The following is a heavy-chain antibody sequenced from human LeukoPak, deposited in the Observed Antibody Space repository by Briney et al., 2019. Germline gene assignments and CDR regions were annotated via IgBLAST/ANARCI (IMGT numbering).Heavy chain of an antibody. Sequence: ASVKVSCKASGYTFTYYGINWVRLAPGQGLEWMGWVSGYNGNTRYAQNFQGRLTLTTDTSTNIAYIELMRLRSDDTAVYYCAREVDSAMVNAFDFWGQGTLVTVSS. J-gene: IGHJ3*01. V-gene: IGHV1-18*01. CDR3: AREVDSAMVNAFDF. CDR2: VSGYNGNT. CDR1: GYTFTYYG. D-gene: IGHD5-18*01.